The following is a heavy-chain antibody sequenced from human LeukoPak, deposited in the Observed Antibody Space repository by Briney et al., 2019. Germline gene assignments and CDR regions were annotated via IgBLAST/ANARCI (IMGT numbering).Heavy chain of an antibody. D-gene: IGHD3-16*02. CDR3: ATRGDLSWFGALRH. Sequence: GGSLRLSCVVSGFTFSNYWMDWVRQAPGKGREWVAFIGQDGRETNYAGSGKGRFTISRDHAKNSLYLQMNKLRVEDTAVYYCATRGDLSWFGALRHWSQGTVVTVSS. V-gene: IGHV3-7*01. CDR1: GFTFSNYW. J-gene: IGHJ4*02. CDR2: IGQDGRET.